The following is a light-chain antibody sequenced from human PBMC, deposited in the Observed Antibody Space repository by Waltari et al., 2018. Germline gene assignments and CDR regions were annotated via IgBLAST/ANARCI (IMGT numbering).Light chain of an antibody. CDR1: QSVLSSSNNKDY. CDR2: WAS. CDR3: QQYDSTPPRT. J-gene: IGKJ1*01. V-gene: IGKV4-1*01. Sequence: DIVMTQSPDSLAVSLGERATINCKSSQSVLSSSNNKDYLAWYQQKPGQPPKLLIYWASTRESGVPDRFSGSGSGTDFTLTISSLQAEDVAVYYCQQYDSTPPRTFGQGTKVEIK.